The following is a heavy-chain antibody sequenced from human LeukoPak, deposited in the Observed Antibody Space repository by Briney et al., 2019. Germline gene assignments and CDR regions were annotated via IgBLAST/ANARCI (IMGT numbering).Heavy chain of an antibody. CDR3: ARGIKLRVLDY. J-gene: IGHJ4*02. CDR2: IKQDGSEK. CDR1: GFTFSSYW. Sequence: GGSLRLSCAASGFTFSSYWMSWVRQAPGKGLEWVANIKQDGSEKYYVDSVKGRFTISRDKAKNSLYLQMNSLRAEDTAVYYCARGIKLRVLDYWGQGTLVTVSS. D-gene: IGHD3-3*01. V-gene: IGHV3-7*04.